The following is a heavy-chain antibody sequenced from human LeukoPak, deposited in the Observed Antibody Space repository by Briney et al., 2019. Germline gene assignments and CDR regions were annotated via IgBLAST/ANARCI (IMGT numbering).Heavy chain of an antibody. D-gene: IGHD6-19*01. Sequence: ASVKVSCKASGYTFTSYDINWVRQATGQGLEWMGWMNPDSGNTGYAQKFQGRVTITRNTSISTAYMELSSLRSEDTAVYYCARLFSGWYYFDYWGQGTLVTVSS. J-gene: IGHJ4*02. CDR2: MNPDSGNT. V-gene: IGHV1-8*03. CDR3: ARLFSGWYYFDY. CDR1: GYTFTSYD.